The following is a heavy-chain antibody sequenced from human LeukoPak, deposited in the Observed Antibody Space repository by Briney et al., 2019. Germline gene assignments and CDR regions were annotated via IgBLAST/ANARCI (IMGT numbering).Heavy chain of an antibody. CDR2: IYPGDSDT. CDR1: GYSFATYW. J-gene: IGHJ4*02. Sequence: GESLKISCKGSGYSFATYWIGWVRQMPGKGLEWRGIIYPGDSDTRYSPSFQGQVTISADKSISTAFLQWSSLKASDTAMYYCARRGYCGGDCYSDYWGQGTLVTVSS. D-gene: IGHD2-21*01. CDR3: ARRGYCGGDCYSDY. V-gene: IGHV5-51*01.